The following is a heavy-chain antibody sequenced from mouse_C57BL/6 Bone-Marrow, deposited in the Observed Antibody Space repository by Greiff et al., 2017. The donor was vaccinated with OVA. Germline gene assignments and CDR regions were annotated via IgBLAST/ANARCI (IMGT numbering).Heavy chain of an antibody. D-gene: IGHD1-1*01. CDR1: GFNIKDDY. CDR3: TTATVYYFDY. J-gene: IGHJ2*01. CDR2: IDPENGDT. Sequence: DVQLQQSGAELVRPGASVKLSCTASGFNIKDDYMHWVKQRPEQGLEWIGWIDPENGDTEYASKFQGKATITADTSSNTAYLQLSSLTSEDTAVYYCTTATVYYFDYWGQGTTLTVSS. V-gene: IGHV14-4*01.